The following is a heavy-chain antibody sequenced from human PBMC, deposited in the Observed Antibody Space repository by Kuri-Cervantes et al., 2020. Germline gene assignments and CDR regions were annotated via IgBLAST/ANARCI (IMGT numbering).Heavy chain of an antibody. D-gene: IGHD2-15*01. V-gene: IGHV1-2*04. CDR3: ARSPDCSGGSCYSDYYYYYYMDV. CDR1: GYTFPDHY. CDR2: INPNSGGT. Sequence: ASVQVSCKDSGYTFPDHYMHWVRQAPGQALEWLGWINPNSGGTNYAQKFQGWVTMTRDTSISTAYMELSSLRSEDTAVYYCARSPDCSGGSCYSDYYYYYYMDVWGKGTTVTVSS. J-gene: IGHJ6*03.